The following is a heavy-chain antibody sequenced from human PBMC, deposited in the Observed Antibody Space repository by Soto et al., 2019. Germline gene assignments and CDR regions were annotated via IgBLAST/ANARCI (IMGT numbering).Heavy chain of an antibody. V-gene: IGHV4-30-4*01. J-gene: IGHJ5*02. D-gene: IGHD6-13*01. CDR2: IYYSGST. CDR1: GGSISSGDYY. Sequence: QVKLQESGPGLVKPSQTLSLTCTVSGGSISSGDYYWSWIRQPPGQGLEWIGYIYYSGSTYYNPSLKSRVTISVDTSKHQYSLKLSSGTAADTAVYYCARVVAAAVNWFAPWGQGTLVTVAS. CDR3: ARVVAAAVNWFAP.